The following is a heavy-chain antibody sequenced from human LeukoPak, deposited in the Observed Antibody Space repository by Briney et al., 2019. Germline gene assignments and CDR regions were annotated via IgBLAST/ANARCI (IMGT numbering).Heavy chain of an antibody. J-gene: IGHJ4*02. D-gene: IGHD6-13*01. CDR3: AKRGHYSINWYHYFDY. CDR1: GFTFTTYG. V-gene: IGHV3-30*18. Sequence: GGPLRLSCAASGFTFTTYGLHWVRQAPGKGLEWVAAIASNGGSEYYADSVKGRFTISRDNSKNTLFLQMNSLRPDDTAVYYCAKRGHYSINWYHYFDYWGQGILVTVSS. CDR2: IASNGGSE.